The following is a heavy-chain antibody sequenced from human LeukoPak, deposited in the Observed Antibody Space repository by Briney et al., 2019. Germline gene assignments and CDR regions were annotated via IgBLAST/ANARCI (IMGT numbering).Heavy chain of an antibody. Sequence: GGSLRLSCAASGFTFSSYEMNWVRQAPGKGLEWVSYINTDSSDIHYADSVKGRFTISRDNARNTLYLQLSSLRAEDSAVYYCARDTFHPGLIDSWGQGTLVTVSS. V-gene: IGHV3-48*03. CDR2: INTDSSDI. D-gene: IGHD2-21*01. CDR3: ARDTFHPGLIDS. J-gene: IGHJ4*02. CDR1: GFTFSSYE.